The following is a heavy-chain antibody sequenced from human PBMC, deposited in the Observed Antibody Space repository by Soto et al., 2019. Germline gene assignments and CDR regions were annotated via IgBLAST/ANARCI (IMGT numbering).Heavy chain of an antibody. CDR1: GGTFSNYA. CDR3: VTGRERDYYDHRAWW. D-gene: IGHD3-22*01. J-gene: IGHJ1*01. V-gene: IGHV1-69*12. Sequence: QVQLVQSGAEVKKPGSSVKVSCKASGGTFSNYALDWVRQAPGQGLEWMGGIIPIFGTVRHAQNFQGRVTITAYESTATAYMELSSLRYEDTAMYYWVTGRERDYYDHRAWWWAQGTLVTVSS. CDR2: IIPIFGTV.